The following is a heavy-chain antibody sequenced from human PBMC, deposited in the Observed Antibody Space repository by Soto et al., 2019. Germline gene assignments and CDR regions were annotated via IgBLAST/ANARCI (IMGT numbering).Heavy chain of an antibody. CDR2: ISWDGGST. J-gene: IGHJ4*02. D-gene: IGHD6-19*01. CDR1: GFTFDDYT. V-gene: IGHV3-43*01. CDR3: AKDKYSSGWYYFDY. Sequence: PGGSLRLSCAASGFTFDDYTMQWVRQAPGKGLEWVSLISWDGGSTYYADSVKGRFTISRDNSKNSLYLQMNSLRTEDTALYYCAKDKYSSGWYYFDYWGQGTLVTVSS.